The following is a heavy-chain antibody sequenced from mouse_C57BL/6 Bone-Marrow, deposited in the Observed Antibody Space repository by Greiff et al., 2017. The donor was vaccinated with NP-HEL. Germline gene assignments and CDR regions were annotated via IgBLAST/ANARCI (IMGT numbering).Heavy chain of an antibody. CDR1: GFTFSSYG. D-gene: IGHD1-1*01. V-gene: IGHV5-6*01. CDR2: ISSGGSYT. J-gene: IGHJ3*01. CDR3: ARDFT. Sequence: EVKLMESGGDLVKPGGSLKLSCAASGFTFSSYGMSWVRQTPDKRLEWVATISSGGSYTYYPDSVKGRFTISRDNAKNTLYLQMSSLKSEDTAMYYCARDFTGGQGTLVTVSA.